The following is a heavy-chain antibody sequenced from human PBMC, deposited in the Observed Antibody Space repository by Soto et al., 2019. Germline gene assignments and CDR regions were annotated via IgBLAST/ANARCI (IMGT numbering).Heavy chain of an antibody. D-gene: IGHD3-9*01. CDR1: GYSFINNA. J-gene: IGHJ4*02. CDR3: TSDSLYKTGYYVCQAYDS. Sequence: GAVKVSCKASGYSFINNAVHWVRQAPGQRLEWMGWINPANGITKYSQKFQDRVTITSDSSTTTAYMELSSLTSENTAVYYWTSDSLYKTGYYVCQAYDSWGQGTLVTVSS. V-gene: IGHV1-3*01. CDR2: INPANGIT.